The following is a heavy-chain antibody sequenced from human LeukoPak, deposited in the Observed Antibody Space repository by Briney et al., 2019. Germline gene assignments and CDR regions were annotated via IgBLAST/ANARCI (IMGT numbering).Heavy chain of an antibody. Sequence: GGSLRLSCAASGFTFSSYEMNWVRQAPGKGLEWVSYISSSGSTIYYADSVKGRFTMSRDNAKNSLYLQMNSLRAEDTALYYCARVGSSGYYGAFDIWGRGTMVTVSS. D-gene: IGHD3-22*01. V-gene: IGHV3-48*03. CDR3: ARVGSSGYYGAFDI. J-gene: IGHJ3*02. CDR1: GFTFSSYE. CDR2: ISSSGSTI.